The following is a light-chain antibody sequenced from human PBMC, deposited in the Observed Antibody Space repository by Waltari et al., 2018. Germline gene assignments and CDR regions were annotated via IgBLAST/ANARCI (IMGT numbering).Light chain of an antibody. V-gene: IGKV3-20*01. CDR1: QSISKY. J-gene: IGKJ1*01. CDR2: HAS. Sequence: CRASQSISKYLAWYQQKPGQAPRLLIYHASSRAAGIPDRFSGSGYGTDFSLTISRLEPEDFAVYYCQHYESLPVTFGQGTKVEIK. CDR3: QHYESLPVT.